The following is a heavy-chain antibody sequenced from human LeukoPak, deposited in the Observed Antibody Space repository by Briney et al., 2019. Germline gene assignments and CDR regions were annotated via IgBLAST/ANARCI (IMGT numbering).Heavy chain of an antibody. CDR1: GFTFSSYG. J-gene: IGHJ4*02. CDR2: IWYDGSNK. CDR3: AKSARDYDILMDYYFDY. V-gene: IGHV3-33*06. Sequence: PGRCLRLSCAASGFTFSSYGMHWVRQAPGKGLEWEAVIWYDGSNKYYADSVKGRFTISRDNSKNTLYLQMNSLRAEDTAVYYCAKSARDYDILMDYYFDYWGQGTLVTVSS. D-gene: IGHD3-9*01.